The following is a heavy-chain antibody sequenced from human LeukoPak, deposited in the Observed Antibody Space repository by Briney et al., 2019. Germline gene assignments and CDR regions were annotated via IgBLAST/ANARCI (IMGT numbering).Heavy chain of an antibody. J-gene: IGHJ3*02. D-gene: IGHD4-17*01. V-gene: IGHV4-59*11. CDR3: ARDPTTVTKGFDI. CDR2: ISYTGST. CDR1: DASFSSHY. Sequence: SSETLSLTCIVSDASFSSHYWTWIRQPPGKGLEWIGYISYTGSTNYNPSLKSRVTISVDTSKNQFSLKLSSVTAADTAVYYCARDPTTVTKGFDIWGQGTMVTVSS.